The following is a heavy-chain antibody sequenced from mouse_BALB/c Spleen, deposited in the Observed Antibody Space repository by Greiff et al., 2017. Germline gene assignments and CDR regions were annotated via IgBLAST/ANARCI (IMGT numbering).Heavy chain of an antibody. CDR1: GYTFTDYN. D-gene: IGHD2-4*01. V-gene: IGHV1-34*02. CDR3: ARRGRDYDPDY. J-gene: IGHJ4*01. Sequence: EVQLQQFGAELVKPGASVKISCKASGYTFTDYNMDWVKQSHGKSLEWIGNIDPYYGGTSYNQKFKGKATLTVDKSSSTAYMQLKSLTSEDSAVYYCARRGRDYDPDYWGQGTSVTVSS. CDR2: IDPYYGGT.